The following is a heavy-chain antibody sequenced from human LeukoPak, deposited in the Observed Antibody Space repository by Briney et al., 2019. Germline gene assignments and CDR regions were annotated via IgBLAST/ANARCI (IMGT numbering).Heavy chain of an antibody. D-gene: IGHD4-17*01. CDR3: AKDSLTVTTSMVYYYYYGMDV. J-gene: IGHJ6*02. CDR1: GFAFSSHA. Sequence: GGSLRLSCAASGFAFSSHAMSWVRQAPGKGLEWVAVISYDGSNKYYADSVKGRFTISRDNSKNTLYLQMNSLRAEDTAVYYCAKDSLTVTTSMVYYYYYGMDVWGQGTTVTVSS. CDR2: ISYDGSNK. V-gene: IGHV3-30*18.